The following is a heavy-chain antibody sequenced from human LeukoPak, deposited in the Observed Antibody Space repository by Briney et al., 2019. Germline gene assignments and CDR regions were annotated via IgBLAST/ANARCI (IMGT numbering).Heavy chain of an antibody. CDR1: AFTFNNYA. V-gene: IGHV3-30*18. CDR3: AKDLSGSGSYLGL. CDR2: ISYDGSNK. Sequence: GGSLRLSCAASAFTFNNYAMHWVRQAPGKGLEWVALISYDGSNKYYADSVKGRFTISRDNSKNTLYLQMNSLRAEDTAVYYCAKDLSGSGSYLGLWGQGTLVTVSS. D-gene: IGHD3-10*01. J-gene: IGHJ4*02.